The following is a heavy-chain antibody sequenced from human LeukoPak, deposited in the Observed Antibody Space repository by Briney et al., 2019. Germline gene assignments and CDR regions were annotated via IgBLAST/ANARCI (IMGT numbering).Heavy chain of an antibody. CDR2: IYYSGST. V-gene: IGHV4-59*11. Sequence: SETLSLTCTVSGGSINSHYWIWIRQPPGKGLEWIGYIYYSGSTNYNPSLKSRVTISVDTSKNQFSLKLSSVTAADTAVYYCARAAEDYDSSGYYYGYNWFDPWGQGTLVTVSS. CDR3: ARAAEDYDSSGYYYGYNWFDP. CDR1: GGSINSHY. D-gene: IGHD3-22*01. J-gene: IGHJ5*02.